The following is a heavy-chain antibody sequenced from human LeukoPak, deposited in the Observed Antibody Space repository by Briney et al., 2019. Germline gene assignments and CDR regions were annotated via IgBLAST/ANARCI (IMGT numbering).Heavy chain of an antibody. CDR3: AKTGYDYIWGSYRPTFFDY. CDR1: GFTFSSYS. V-gene: IGHV3-23*01. Sequence: GGSLRLSCAASGFTFSSYSMNWVRQAPGKGLEWVSAISGSGGSTYYADSVKGRFTISRDNSKNTLYLQMNSLRAEDTAVYYCAKTGYDYIWGSYRPTFFDYWGQGTLVTVSS. J-gene: IGHJ4*02. D-gene: IGHD3-16*02. CDR2: ISGSGGST.